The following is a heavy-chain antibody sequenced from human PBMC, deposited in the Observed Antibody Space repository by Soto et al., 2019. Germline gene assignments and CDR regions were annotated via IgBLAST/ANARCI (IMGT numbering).Heavy chain of an antibody. CDR1: GGSISSSSYY. Sequence: LETLSLTCTVSGGSISSSSYYWGWIRQPPGKGLEWIGSIYYSGSTYYNPSLKSRVTISVDTSKNQFSLKLSSVTAADTAVYYCARHPLTGTTCWFDPWGQGALVTVSS. CDR3: ARHPLTGTTCWFDP. CDR2: IYYSGST. J-gene: IGHJ5*02. V-gene: IGHV4-39*01. D-gene: IGHD1-7*01.